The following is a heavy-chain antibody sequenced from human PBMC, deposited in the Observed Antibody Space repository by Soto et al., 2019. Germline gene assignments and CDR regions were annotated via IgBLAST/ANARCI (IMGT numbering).Heavy chain of an antibody. D-gene: IGHD3-16*02. CDR1: GDSLRGQS. CDR3: ARAYSYRWSGESLDV. J-gene: IGHJ6*02. Sequence: PSETLSLTCAVVGDSLRGQSWNWIRQSPGRGLEWIGELDQSGGTNYNPSLKSRAIISDDTSKNQFSLALTSVTAADTAVYYGARAYSYRWSGESLDVWGQGTPVTVSS. V-gene: IGHV4-34*01. CDR2: LDQSGGT.